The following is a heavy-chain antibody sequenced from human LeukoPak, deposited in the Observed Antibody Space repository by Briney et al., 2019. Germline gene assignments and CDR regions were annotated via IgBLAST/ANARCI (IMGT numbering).Heavy chain of an antibody. CDR1: GGSFSGYY. J-gene: IGHJ4*02. Sequence: SETLSLTCAVYGGSFSGYYWSWIRQPPGKGLEWIGYIYYSGSTNYNPSLKSRVTISVDTSKNQFSLKLSSVTAADTAVYYCARDPYCTNGVCSDYWGQGTLVTVSS. CDR3: ARDPYCTNGVCSDY. CDR2: IYYSGST. D-gene: IGHD2-8*01. V-gene: IGHV4-59*01.